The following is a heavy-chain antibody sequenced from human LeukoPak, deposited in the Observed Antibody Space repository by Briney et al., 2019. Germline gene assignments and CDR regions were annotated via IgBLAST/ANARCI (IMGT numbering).Heavy chain of an antibody. CDR3: AKEGGCSWYSYYYYMDV. V-gene: IGHV3-23*01. Sequence: GGSLRLSCAASGFTFSSYAMSWVRQAPGKGLEWVSAIRGRGGSTYYADYVKGRFTISRDNSKNTLYLQMNSLRAEDTAVYYCAKEGGCSWYSYYYYMDVWGKGTTVTVSS. J-gene: IGHJ6*03. CDR2: IRGRGGST. CDR1: GFTFSSYA. D-gene: IGHD6-13*01.